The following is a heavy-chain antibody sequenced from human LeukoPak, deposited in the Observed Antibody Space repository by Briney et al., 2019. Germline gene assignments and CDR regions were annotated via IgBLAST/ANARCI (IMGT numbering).Heavy chain of an antibody. CDR1: GFTFSDYW. CDR2: IETDGSEK. J-gene: IGHJ3*02. D-gene: IGHD3-16*01. CDR3: VRDPGWGAFDI. V-gene: IGHV3-7*01. Sequence: GQSLRLSCVASGFTFSDYWMSWVRQAPGMGLEWVANIETDGSEKNYVDSVKGRFTISRDNAKNSLFLQMNSLGAEDTAVYYCVRDPGWGAFDIWGQGTMVTVSS.